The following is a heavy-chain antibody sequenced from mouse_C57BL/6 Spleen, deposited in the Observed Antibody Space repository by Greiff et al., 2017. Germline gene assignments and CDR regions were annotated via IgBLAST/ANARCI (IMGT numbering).Heavy chain of an antibody. CDR2: IRNKANGYTT. CDR3: ARYEGTSFAY. V-gene: IGHV7-3*01. J-gene: IGHJ3*01. CDR1: GFTFTDYY. D-gene: IGHD3-3*01. Sequence: EVMLVESGGGLVQPGGSLSLSCAASGFTFTDYYMSWVRQPPGKALEWLGFIRNKANGYTTEYSASVKGRFTISRDNSQSILYLQMNALRAEDSATYYCARYEGTSFAYWGQGTLVTVSA.